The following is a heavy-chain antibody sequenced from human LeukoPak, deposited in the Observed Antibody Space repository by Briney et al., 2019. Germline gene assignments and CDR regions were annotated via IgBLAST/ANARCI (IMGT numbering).Heavy chain of an antibody. V-gene: IGHV3-30*04. J-gene: IGHJ4*02. CDR1: GFTFSSYA. CDR3: AKNVPGSWYTIDY. CDR2: ISYDGSNK. Sequence: GGSLRLSCAASGFTFSSYAMHWVRQAPGKGLEWVAVISYDGSNKYYADSVKGRFTISRDNSKNTLYLQMNSLRAEDTAVYYCAKNVPGSWYTIDYWGQGTLVTVSS. D-gene: IGHD6-13*01.